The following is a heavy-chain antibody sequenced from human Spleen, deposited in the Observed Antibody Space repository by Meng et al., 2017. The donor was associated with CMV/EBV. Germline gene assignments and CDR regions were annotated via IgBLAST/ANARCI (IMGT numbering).Heavy chain of an antibody. J-gene: IGHJ6*02. CDR2: ISTYNANT. V-gene: IGHV1-18*01. Sequence: PSVKVSCKASGYTFSSYGISWVRQAPGQGLEWVGWISTYNANTRYAQKLQGRVTMTTDTSTRTAYMELRSLRSDDTAVYYCARVDWDYYGMDVWGQGTTVTVSS. CDR3: ARVDWDYYGMDV. D-gene: IGHD3-9*01. CDR1: GYTFSSYG.